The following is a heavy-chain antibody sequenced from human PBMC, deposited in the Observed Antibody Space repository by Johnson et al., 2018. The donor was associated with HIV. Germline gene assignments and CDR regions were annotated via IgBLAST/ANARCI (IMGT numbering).Heavy chain of an antibody. V-gene: IGHV3-11*04. J-gene: IGHJ3*02. Sequence: QVQLVESGGGVVQPGGSLRLSCAASGFTFSDYYMRWIRQAPGKGLAWVSYISSSGSTIYYADSVKGRFTISRANAKNSLFLQWNSLRTEDTGVYYGARREVVFGSYDNWDAFDIWGQGTMVTVSS. CDR1: GFTFSDYY. CDR3: ARREVVFGSYDNWDAFDI. CDR2: ISSSGSTI. D-gene: IGHD1-1*01.